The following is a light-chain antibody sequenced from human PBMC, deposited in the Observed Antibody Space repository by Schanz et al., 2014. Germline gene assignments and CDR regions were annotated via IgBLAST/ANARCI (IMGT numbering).Light chain of an antibody. V-gene: IGKV1-39*01. Sequence: DIQMTQSPSSLSASVGDRVTITCRASQSISSYLNWYQQKPGKAPKLLIYAASSLQSGVPSRFSGRGSGTDFTLTISSLHPEDVETYYCQQNYSSPHTFGQGTKLQIK. CDR2: AAS. CDR3: QQNYSSPHT. CDR1: QSISSY. J-gene: IGKJ2*01.